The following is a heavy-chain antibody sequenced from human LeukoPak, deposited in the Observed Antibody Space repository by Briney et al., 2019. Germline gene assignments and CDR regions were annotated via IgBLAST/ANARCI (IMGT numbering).Heavy chain of an antibody. J-gene: IGHJ5*02. CDR1: GGSISSSSFH. D-gene: IGHD3-10*01. Sequence: SETLSLTCTVSGGSISSSSFHWGWIRRPPGKGLEWIGSINYSGNTYYNPSLKSRVTISVDTSKNQFSLKLSSVTAADTAVFYCARTHGSLRHSDTNPVDPWGQGTLVTVSS. V-gene: IGHV4-39*01. CDR2: INYSGNT. CDR3: ARTHGSLRHSDTNPVDP.